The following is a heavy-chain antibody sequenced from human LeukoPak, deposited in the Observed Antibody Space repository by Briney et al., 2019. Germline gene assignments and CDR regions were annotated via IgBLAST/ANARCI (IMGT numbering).Heavy chain of an antibody. Sequence: PSETLSLTCAVYGGSFSGYYWSWIRQPPGKGLEWIGEINRSGSTNYNPSLKSRVTISVDTSKNQFSLKLSSVTAADTAVYYCARGHYYDSSGHHFQHWGQGTLVTVSS. J-gene: IGHJ1*01. CDR1: GGSFSGYY. CDR2: INRSGST. D-gene: IGHD3-22*01. CDR3: ARGHYYDSSGHHFQH. V-gene: IGHV4-34*01.